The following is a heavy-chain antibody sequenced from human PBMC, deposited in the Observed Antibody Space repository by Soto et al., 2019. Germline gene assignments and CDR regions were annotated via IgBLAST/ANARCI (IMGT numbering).Heavy chain of an antibody. J-gene: IGHJ4*02. Sequence: PGGSLRLSCTAYGFSFRSYGMHWVRQAPGKGLEWVAVIWYDGSKKYYGDSVKGRFTISRDDSKSTVYLHMNSLRAEDTAVYYCARDTWGLDYWGQGTQVTVSS. CDR2: IWYDGSKK. D-gene: IGHD3-16*01. CDR1: GFSFRSYG. CDR3: ARDTWGLDY. V-gene: IGHV3-33*01.